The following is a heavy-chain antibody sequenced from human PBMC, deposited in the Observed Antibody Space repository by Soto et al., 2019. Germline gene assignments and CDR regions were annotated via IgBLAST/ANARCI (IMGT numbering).Heavy chain of an antibody. CDR1: GGSISSGDYY. Sequence: PSETLSLTCTVSGGSISSGDYYWSWIRQPPGKGLEWIGYIYYSGSTYYNPSLKSRVTISVDTSKNQFSLRLSSVTAADTAVYYCADYYDSSGYFDYWGQGTLVTV. J-gene: IGHJ4*02. V-gene: IGHV4-30-4*01. CDR3: ADYYDSSGYFDY. CDR2: IYYSGST. D-gene: IGHD3-22*01.